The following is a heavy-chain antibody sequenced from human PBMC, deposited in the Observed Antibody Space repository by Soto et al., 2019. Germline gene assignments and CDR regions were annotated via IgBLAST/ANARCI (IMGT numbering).Heavy chain of an antibody. CDR2: IYSGGSA. CDR1: GFTVSSNY. V-gene: IGHV3-53*04. CDR3: ARVSVNDYGGNSWNSGMDV. J-gene: IGHJ6*02. D-gene: IGHD4-17*01. Sequence: PGGSLRLSCAASGFTVSSNYMSWVRQAPGKGLEWVSVIYSGGSAYYADSVKGRFTISRHNSKNTLYLQMNSLRAEDTAVYYCARVSVNDYGGNSWNSGMDVWGQGTTVTVSS.